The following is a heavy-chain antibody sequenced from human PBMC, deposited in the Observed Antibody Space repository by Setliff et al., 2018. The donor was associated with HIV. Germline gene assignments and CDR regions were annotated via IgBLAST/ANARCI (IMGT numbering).Heavy chain of an antibody. Sequence: GASVKVSCKASGYTFNNYAMHWVRQAPGQRLEWLGWITGDNDNTKYSEKFKGRVTITRDSSASTAYMELSSLTSEDTAVYYRATERYQLRYNSYYYYYGMDVWGQGTTVTVSS. CDR3: ATERYQLRYNSYYYYYGMDV. D-gene: IGHD2-2*02. V-gene: IGHV1-3*01. CDR1: GYTFNNYA. J-gene: IGHJ6*02. CDR2: ITGDNDNT.